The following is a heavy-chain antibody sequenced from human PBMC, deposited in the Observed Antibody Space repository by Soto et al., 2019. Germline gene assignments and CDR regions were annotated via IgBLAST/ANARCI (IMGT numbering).Heavy chain of an antibody. CDR3: ARRKGDYYDSSGYHYYFDY. CDR1: GYTFTDYY. V-gene: IGHV1-2*02. J-gene: IGHJ4*02. CDR2: INPNSGGT. Sequence: ASVKVSCKASGYTFTDYYVHWVRPAPGQGLEWMGWINPNSGGTKSAQKFQGRVTMTSDTSISTAYMELIRLRSDGTAVYYCARRKGDYYDSSGYHYYFDYWGQGTPVTVCS. D-gene: IGHD3-22*01.